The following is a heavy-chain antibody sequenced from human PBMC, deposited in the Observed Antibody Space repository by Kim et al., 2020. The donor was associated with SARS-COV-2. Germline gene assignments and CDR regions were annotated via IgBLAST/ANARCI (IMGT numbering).Heavy chain of an antibody. CDR2: FDPEDGET. D-gene: IGHD4-17*01. Sequence: ASVKVSCKVSGYTLTELSMHWVRQAPGKGLEWMGGFDPEDGETIYAQKFQGRVTMTEDTSTDTAYMELSSLRSEDTAVYYCATDWGTNGGGPPHDYGDYGGLRSDRGYWGQGTLVTVSS. CDR3: ATDWGTNGGGPPHDYGDYGGLRSDRGY. J-gene: IGHJ4*02. CDR1: GYTLTELS. V-gene: IGHV1-24*01.